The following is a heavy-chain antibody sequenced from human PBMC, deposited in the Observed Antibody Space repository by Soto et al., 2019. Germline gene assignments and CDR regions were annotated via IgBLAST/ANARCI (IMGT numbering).Heavy chain of an antibody. J-gene: IGHJ6*02. Sequence: QVQLVQSGAEVKKPGSSVKVSCKASGGTFSSYAISWVRQAPGQGLEWMGGIIPIFGTANYAQKFQGRVTITADESTRTAYMELSSLRSEDTAVYYCARGESWTVSRYYYYGMDVWGQGTTVTVSS. CDR3: ARGESWTVSRYYYYGMDV. CDR1: GGTFSSYA. CDR2: IIPIFGTA. V-gene: IGHV1-69*01. D-gene: IGHD4-4*01.